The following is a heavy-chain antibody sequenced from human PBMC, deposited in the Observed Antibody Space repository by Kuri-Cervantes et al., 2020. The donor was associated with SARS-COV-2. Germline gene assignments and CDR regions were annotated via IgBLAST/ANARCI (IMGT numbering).Heavy chain of an antibody. D-gene: IGHD2-21*01. J-gene: IGHJ4*02. V-gene: IGHV3-30-3*01. CDR2: ISYDGSNK. CDR1: GYTFSSYA. Sequence: SCKASGYTFSSYAMHWVRQAPGKGLEWVAIISYDGSNKYYADSVKGRFTISRDNSKNTLYLQMNSLRAEDMAVYYCARDRVGVHDYWGQGTLVTVSS. CDR3: ARDRVGVHDY.